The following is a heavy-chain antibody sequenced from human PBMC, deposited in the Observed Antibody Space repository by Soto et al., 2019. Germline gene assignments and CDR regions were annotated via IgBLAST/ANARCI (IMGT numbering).Heavy chain of an antibody. J-gene: IGHJ4*02. CDR2: ISGSGGST. CDR1: GFTFSSYA. V-gene: IGHV3-23*01. D-gene: IGHD5-12*01. Sequence: GGSLRLSCAASGFTFSSYAMSWVRQAPGKGLEWVSSISGSGGSTYYADSVKGRFTISRDNSKNTLYLQLNSLRVEDTAMYYCVRDRGYSGYDKWGQGTLVTVSS. CDR3: VRDRGYSGYDK.